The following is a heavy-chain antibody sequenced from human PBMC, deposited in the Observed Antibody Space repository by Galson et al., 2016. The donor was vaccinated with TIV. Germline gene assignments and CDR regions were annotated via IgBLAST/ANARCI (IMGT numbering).Heavy chain of an antibody. V-gene: IGHV1-69*06. CDR2: IIPMFGST. Sequence: QGLEWMGRIIPMFGSTTYAQKFQGRLTIIADISTSTNYMELVLSSLRSDDTAVYYCAREGIGTTSYYYGLDVWGQGTAVTASS. J-gene: IGHJ6*02. CDR3: AREGIGTTSYYYGLDV. D-gene: IGHD1-14*01.